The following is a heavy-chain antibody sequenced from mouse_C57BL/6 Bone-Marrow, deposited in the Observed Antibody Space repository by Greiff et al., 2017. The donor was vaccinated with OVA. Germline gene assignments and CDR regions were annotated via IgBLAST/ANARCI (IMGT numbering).Heavy chain of an antibody. D-gene: IGHD1-1*01. CDR1: GFSLSTFGMG. V-gene: IGHV8-8*01. J-gene: IGHJ2*01. CDR2: IWWDDDK. Sequence: QVTLKESGPGILQPSQTLSLTCSFSGFSLSTFGMGVGWIRQPSGKGLEWLAHIWWDDDKYYNPALKSRLTISKDTSKNQVFLKIANVDTADTATYYCARIGPELLRYPYYFDYWGQGTTLTVSS. CDR3: ARIGPELLRYPYYFDY.